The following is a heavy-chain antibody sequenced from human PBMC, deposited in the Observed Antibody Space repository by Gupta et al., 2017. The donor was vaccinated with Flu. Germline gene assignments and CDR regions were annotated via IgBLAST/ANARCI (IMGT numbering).Heavy chain of an antibody. Sequence: QVQLQESGPGLVKPSQTLSLTCTVSADSLHSGGYFWSWIRQLPGKGLEWIGYVYLNGDTYYNPSLQSRVSISVDRSKNQFSLEVGSVTAADTAVYFCARRGAYFFDYWGQGTLVTVSS. D-gene: IGHD3-16*01. V-gene: IGHV4-31*03. CDR2: VYLNGDT. CDR3: ARRGAYFFDY. J-gene: IGHJ4*02. CDR1: ADSLHSGGYF.